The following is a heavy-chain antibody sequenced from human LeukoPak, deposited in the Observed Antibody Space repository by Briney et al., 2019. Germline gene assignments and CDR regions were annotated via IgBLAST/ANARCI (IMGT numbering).Heavy chain of an antibody. Sequence: SETLSLTCTVSGGSISSSSYYWGWIRQPPGKGLEWIGSIYYSGSTYYNPSLKSRVTISVDTSKNQFSLKLSSVTAADTAVYYCALWFGDLISPQRRPNTVTKSYGWFDPWGQGTLVTVSS. CDR2: IYYSGST. CDR1: GGSISSSSYY. V-gene: IGHV4-39*07. D-gene: IGHD3-10*01. CDR3: ALWFGDLISPQRRPNTVTKSYGWFDP. J-gene: IGHJ5*02.